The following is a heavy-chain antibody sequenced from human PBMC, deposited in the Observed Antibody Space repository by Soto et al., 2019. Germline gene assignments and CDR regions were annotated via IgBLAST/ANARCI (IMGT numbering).Heavy chain of an antibody. CDR2: INHSGST. J-gene: IGHJ5*02. V-gene: IGHV4-34*01. CDR1: GGSFSGYY. Sequence: SETLSLTCAVYGGSFSGYYWSWIRQPPGKGLEWIGEINHSGSTNYNPSLKSRVTISVDTSKNQFSLKLSSVTAADTAVYYCAREVIRDANWFDPWGQGTLVTV. CDR3: AREVIRDANWFDP. D-gene: IGHD3-16*02.